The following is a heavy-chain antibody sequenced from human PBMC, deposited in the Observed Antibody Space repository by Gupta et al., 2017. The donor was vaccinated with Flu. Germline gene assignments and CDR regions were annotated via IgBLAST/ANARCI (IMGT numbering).Heavy chain of an antibody. V-gene: IGHV1-3*01. CDR3: ARDSTVTNIGRGGTFDY. CDR2: INVANGNT. CDR1: GYSFTTYA. J-gene: IGHJ4*02. D-gene: IGHD4-17*01. Sequence: QVHLVQSGAEVKKPGASVKVSCKASGYSFTTYAMHWVRQAPGQRPEWMGRINVANGNTKYSQKFQGRVTVTTDTSATTVYMELSSLKSEDTAIYYCARDSTVTNIGRGGTFDYWGQGTLVTVFS.